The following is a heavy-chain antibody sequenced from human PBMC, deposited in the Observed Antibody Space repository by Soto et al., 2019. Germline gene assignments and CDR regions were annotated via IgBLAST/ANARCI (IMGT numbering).Heavy chain of an antibody. D-gene: IGHD3-9*01. CDR3: VRAISGSFAL. V-gene: IGHV3-7*04. CDR1: GFSFITYW. J-gene: IGHJ4*02. Sequence: EVQLVESGGGLVQSGGSLRLSCEASGFSFITYWMNWVRQAPGKGLEWLASIKEDGSGKQYVDSVKGRFTISRDNAKNSLYLQMNSLSEEDTAVDYCVRAISGSFALWGQGTLVIVSS. CDR2: IKEDGSGK.